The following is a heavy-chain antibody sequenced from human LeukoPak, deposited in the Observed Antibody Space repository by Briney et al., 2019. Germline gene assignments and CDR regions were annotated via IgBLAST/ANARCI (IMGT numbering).Heavy chain of an antibody. Sequence: ASVKVSCKASGGTFSSYAISWVRQAPGQGLEWMGWINPDSGGTNYAHKFQGRVTMTRDTSISTAYMELSRLTSDDTAVYYCARWDDDYYYYYMDVWGKGTTVTVSS. CDR1: GGTFSSYA. D-gene: IGHD1-1*01. CDR3: ARWDDDYYYYYMDV. V-gene: IGHV1-2*02. J-gene: IGHJ6*03. CDR2: INPDSGGT.